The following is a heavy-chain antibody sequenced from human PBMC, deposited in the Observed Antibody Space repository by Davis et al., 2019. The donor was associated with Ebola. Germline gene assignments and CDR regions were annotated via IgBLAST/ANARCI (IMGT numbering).Heavy chain of an antibody. CDR3: ASAPGGFDY. D-gene: IGHD3-10*01. CDR1: GYTFTSYG. CDR2: INPNSGGT. Sequence: ASVQVSCKASGYTFTSYGISWVRQAPGQGLEWMGWINPNSGGTNYAQKFQGRVTMTRDTSISTAYMELSSLRSEDTAVYYCASAPGGFDYWGQGTLVTVSS. V-gene: IGHV1-2*02. J-gene: IGHJ4*02.